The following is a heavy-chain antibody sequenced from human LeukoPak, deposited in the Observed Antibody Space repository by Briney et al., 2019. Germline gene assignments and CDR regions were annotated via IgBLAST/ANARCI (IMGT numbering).Heavy chain of an antibody. Sequence: PSETLSLTCAVYGGSFSGYYWSWIRQPPGKGLEWIGEINHSGSTNYNPSLKSRVTISVDTSKNQFSLKLSSETAADTAVYYCARGYQLGSYLWFDPWGQGTLVTVSS. CDR2: INHSGST. D-gene: IGHD2-2*01. CDR1: GGSFSGYY. CDR3: ARGYQLGSYLWFDP. J-gene: IGHJ5*02. V-gene: IGHV4-34*01.